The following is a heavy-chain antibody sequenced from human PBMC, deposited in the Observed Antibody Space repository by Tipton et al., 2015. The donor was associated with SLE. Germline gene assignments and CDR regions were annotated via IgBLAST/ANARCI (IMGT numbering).Heavy chain of an antibody. CDR3: ARGADQWLGGGYFDY. CDR1: GFTFSSYG. CDR2: ISSSGSTI. J-gene: IGHJ4*02. D-gene: IGHD6-19*01. V-gene: IGHV3-48*03. Sequence: SLRLSCAASGFTFSSYGMNWVRQAPGKGLEWVSYISSSGSTIYYADSVKGRFTISRDNAKNSLYLQMNSLRAEDTAVYYCARGADQWLGGGYFDYWGQGTLVTVSS.